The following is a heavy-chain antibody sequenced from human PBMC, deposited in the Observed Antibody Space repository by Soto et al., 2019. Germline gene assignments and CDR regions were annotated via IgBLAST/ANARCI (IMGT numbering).Heavy chain of an antibody. Sequence: GGSLRLSCAASGFTFSDYYMSWIRQAPGKGLEWVSYISSSGSTIYYADSVKGRFTISRDNAKNSLYLQMNSLRAEDTAVYYCARAFPSYSSSWWEDGMDVWGQGTTVTVSS. CDR1: GFTFSDYY. J-gene: IGHJ6*02. D-gene: IGHD6-13*01. CDR3: ARAFPSYSSSWWEDGMDV. CDR2: ISSSGSTI. V-gene: IGHV3-11*01.